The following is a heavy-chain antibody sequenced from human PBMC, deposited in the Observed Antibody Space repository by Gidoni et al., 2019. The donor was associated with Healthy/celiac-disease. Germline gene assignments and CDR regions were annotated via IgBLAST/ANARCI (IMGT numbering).Heavy chain of an antibody. CDR2: ISYDGSNK. Sequence: QVQLVESGGGVVQPGRSLRLSCAASGFTFSGYGMHWVRQAPGKGLEWVAVISYDGSNKYYADSVKGRFTISRDNSKNTLYLQMNSLRAEDTAVYYCAKDRAARRDRYFDYWGQGTLVTVSS. J-gene: IGHJ4*02. CDR3: AKDRAARRDRYFDY. D-gene: IGHD6-6*01. V-gene: IGHV3-30*18. CDR1: GFTFSGYG.